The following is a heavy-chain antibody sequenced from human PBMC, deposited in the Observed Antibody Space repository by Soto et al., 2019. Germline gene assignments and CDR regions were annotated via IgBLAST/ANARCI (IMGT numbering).Heavy chain of an antibody. J-gene: IGHJ4*02. V-gene: IGHV4-31*03. D-gene: IGHD4-17*01. CDR1: GDSINNGGYY. CDR3: ARLSEDGDHVKPFDA. Sequence: QVQLQESGPGLVKTSQTLSLTCTVSGDSINNGGYYWSWVRQYPGKGLEWIGYIYYRGNTYYNPSLKNRVSISLDTPKKQFSLKLSSVTAADTAVYYCARLSEDGDHVKPFDAWGQGTLVTVSS. CDR2: IYYRGNT.